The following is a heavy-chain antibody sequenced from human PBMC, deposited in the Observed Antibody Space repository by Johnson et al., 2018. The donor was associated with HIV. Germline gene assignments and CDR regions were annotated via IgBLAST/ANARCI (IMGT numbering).Heavy chain of an antibody. V-gene: IGHV3-20*04. CDR3: LRCVGVYGYDECDAFDI. Sequence: VQLVESGGGVVRPGGSLRLSCVVSGFTFDDYGMSWVRQAPGKGLEWVSGINWNGGRTGYADSVKGRFTISSDNAKKSLYLQMNSLRAEDTALYYCLRCVGVYGYDECDAFDIWGQGTMVTISS. J-gene: IGHJ3*02. CDR1: GFTFDDYG. D-gene: IGHD5-18*01. CDR2: INWNGGRT.